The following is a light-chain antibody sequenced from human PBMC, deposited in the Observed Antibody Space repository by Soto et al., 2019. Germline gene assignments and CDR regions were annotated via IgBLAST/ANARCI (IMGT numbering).Light chain of an antibody. J-gene: IGLJ2*01. CDR2: EGS. CDR3: CSYAGSRTFVV. CDR1: SSDDGSYNL. V-gene: IGLV2-23*03. Sequence: SALTKPASVSGSTGQSITISCTGTSSDDGSYNLVSWYQQHPGKAPKLMIYEGSKRPSGVSNRFSGSKSGNTASLPIAGLQAEDEAEYYCCSYAGSRTFVVFGGGTQLTVL.